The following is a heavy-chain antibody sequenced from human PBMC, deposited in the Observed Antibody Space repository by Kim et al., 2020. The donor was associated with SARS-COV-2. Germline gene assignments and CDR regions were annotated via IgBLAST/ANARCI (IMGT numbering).Heavy chain of an antibody. J-gene: IGHJ5*01. CDR1: GFPFTRHS. CDR3: AKNDLVRDHDGA. CDR2: IGNTGIST. Sequence: GGSLRLSCAASGFPFTRHSITWVRQAPGKGLDWVAGIGNTGISTDYADSVKGRFTISRDNSKNMAYLQMNSLRVEDTAVYYCAKNDLVRDHDGAWGHGILVTVSS. V-gene: IGHV3-23*05. D-gene: IGHD3-10*01.